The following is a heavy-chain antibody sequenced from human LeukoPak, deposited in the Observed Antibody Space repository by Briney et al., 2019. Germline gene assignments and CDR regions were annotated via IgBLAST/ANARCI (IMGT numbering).Heavy chain of an antibody. J-gene: IGHJ4*02. CDR3: AREVTDSSGYAFDY. V-gene: IGHV1-69*13. CDR1: GGTFSSYA. Sequence: GASVKVSCKASGGTFSSYAISWVRQAPGQGLEWMGGTIPIFGTANYAQKFQGRVTITADESTSTAYMELSSLRSEDTAVYYCAREVTDSSGYAFDYWGQGTLVTVSS. D-gene: IGHD3-22*01. CDR2: TIPIFGTA.